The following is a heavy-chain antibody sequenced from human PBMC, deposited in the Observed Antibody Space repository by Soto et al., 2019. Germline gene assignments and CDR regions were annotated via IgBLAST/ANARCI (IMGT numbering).Heavy chain of an antibody. D-gene: IGHD3-10*01. CDR1: GGSFSGYY. Sequence: QVQLQQWGAGLLKPSETLSLTCAVYGGSFSGYYWSWIRQPPGKGLEWIGEINHSGSTNYNPSLKSRVTISVDTSKNQFSLKLSSVTAADTAVYYCARGRSYWQGWFDPWGQGTLVTVSS. V-gene: IGHV4-34*01. CDR2: INHSGST. CDR3: ARGRSYWQGWFDP. J-gene: IGHJ5*02.